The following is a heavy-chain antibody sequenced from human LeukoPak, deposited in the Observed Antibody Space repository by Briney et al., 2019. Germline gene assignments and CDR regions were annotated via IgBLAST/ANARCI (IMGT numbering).Heavy chain of an antibody. CDR3: ARDPTVATPDY. J-gene: IGHJ4*02. D-gene: IGHD4-17*01. CDR2: IRYDGSNK. V-gene: IGHV3-30*02. Sequence: GGSLRLSCAASGFTFSSYEMNWVRQAPGKGLEWVAFIRYDGSNKYYADSVKGRFTISRDNSKNTLYLQMNSLRAEDTAVYYCARDPTVATPDYWGQGTLVTVSS. CDR1: GFTFSSYE.